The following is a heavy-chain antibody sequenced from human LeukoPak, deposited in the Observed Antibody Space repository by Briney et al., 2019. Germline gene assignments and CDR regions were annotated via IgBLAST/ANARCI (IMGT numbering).Heavy chain of an antibody. CDR3: ARDWQWQQLDGDAFDI. Sequence: PGGSLRLSCAASGFTFSGYWMSWVRQAPGKGLEWVANIKQDGSEKYYVDSVEGRFTISRDNAKNSLFLQMNSLRAEDTAVYYCARDWQWQQLDGDAFDIWGQGTMVTVSS. CDR1: GFTFSGYW. D-gene: IGHD6-13*01. V-gene: IGHV3-7*04. J-gene: IGHJ3*02. CDR2: IKQDGSEK.